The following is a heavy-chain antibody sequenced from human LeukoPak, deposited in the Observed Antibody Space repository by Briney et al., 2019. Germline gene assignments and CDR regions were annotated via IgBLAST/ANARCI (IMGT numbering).Heavy chain of an antibody. Sequence: PSETLSLTCGVYGGSFSGYYWSWIRQPPGKGLEWIAEINHSGSTNYNPSLKSRVTISLDTSKKQFSLKLSSVTAADTAVYYCARDLAVAGGAHFDYWGQGTLVTVSS. J-gene: IGHJ4*02. D-gene: IGHD6-19*01. CDR2: INHSGST. V-gene: IGHV4-34*01. CDR1: GGSFSGYY. CDR3: ARDLAVAGGAHFDY.